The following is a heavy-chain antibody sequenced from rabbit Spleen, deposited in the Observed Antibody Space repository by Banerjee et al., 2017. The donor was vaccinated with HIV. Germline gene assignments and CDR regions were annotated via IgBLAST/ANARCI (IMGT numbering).Heavy chain of an antibody. CDR1: GVSFSGSSY. V-gene: IGHV1S45*01. CDR2: IELGSSGFT. Sequence: QEQLVESGGGLVKPGASLTVTCIASGVSFSGSSYMCWVRQAPGKGLEWIACIELGSSGFTYFASWAKGRFTISKTSSTTVTLHMTSLTAADTATYFCARTGSSWSLNLWGQGTLVTVS. CDR3: ARTGSSWSLNL. J-gene: IGHJ6*01. D-gene: IGHD8-1*01.